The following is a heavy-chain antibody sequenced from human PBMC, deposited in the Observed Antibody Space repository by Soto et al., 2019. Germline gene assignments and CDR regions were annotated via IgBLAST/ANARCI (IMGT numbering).Heavy chain of an antibody. D-gene: IGHD6-19*01. CDR2: IWYDGSNK. J-gene: IGHJ4*02. Sequence: GGSLRLSCAASGFTFSSYGMHWVRQAPGKGLEWVAVIWYDGSNKYYADSVKGRFTISRDNSKNTLYLQMNSLRAEDTAVYYCARDRIAVAGPFDYWGQGTLVTVSS. V-gene: IGHV3-33*01. CDR3: ARDRIAVAGPFDY. CDR1: GFTFSSYG.